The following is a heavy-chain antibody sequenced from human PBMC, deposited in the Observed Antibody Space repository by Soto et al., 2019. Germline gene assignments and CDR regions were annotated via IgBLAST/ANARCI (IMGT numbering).Heavy chain of an antibody. CDR1: GFTFSGSA. Sequence: GGSLRLSCAASGFTFSGSAMHWGRQASGKGLEWVGRIRSKANSYATAYAASVKGRFTISRDDSKNTAYLQMNSLKTEDTAVYYCAPSGSGYYPTYYYGMDVWGQGTTVTVSS. CDR3: APSGSGYYPTYYYGMDV. J-gene: IGHJ6*02. CDR2: IRSKANSYAT. D-gene: IGHD3-3*01. V-gene: IGHV3-73*01.